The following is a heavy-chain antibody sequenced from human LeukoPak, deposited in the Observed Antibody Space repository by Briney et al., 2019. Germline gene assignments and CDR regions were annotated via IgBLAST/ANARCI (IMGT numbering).Heavy chain of an antibody. Sequence: GGSLRLSCAASGFTFSNYDTHWVRHAPGKGLERVALMSYDGNKYYADSVKGRFTISRDNTKNTLYLQMNSLRGENTAVYYCERERYSSSRYLDYWGQGTLVTVSS. CDR2: MSYDGNK. V-gene: IGHV3-30*04. CDR1: GFTFSNYD. J-gene: IGHJ4*02. CDR3: ERERYSSSRYLDY. D-gene: IGHD6-13*01.